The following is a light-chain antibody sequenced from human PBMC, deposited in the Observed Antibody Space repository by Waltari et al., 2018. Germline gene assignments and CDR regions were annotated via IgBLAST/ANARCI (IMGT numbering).Light chain of an antibody. CDR3: SSYTSSSTPRVV. J-gene: IGLJ2*01. CDR1: SSDVGSYNY. CDR2: DVS. Sequence: QSALTQPASVSGSPGQSITIACTGTSSDVGSYNYVSWYKQHPGKAPNLMIYDVSKRPSGVSHRFSCSKSGNTASLTISGLQAEDEADYYCSSYTSSSTPRVVFGGGTKLTVL. V-gene: IGLV2-14*01.